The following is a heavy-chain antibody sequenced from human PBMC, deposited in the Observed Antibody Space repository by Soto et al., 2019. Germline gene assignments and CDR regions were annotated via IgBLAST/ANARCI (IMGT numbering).Heavy chain of an antibody. CDR3: ARELPWFGELFPPEYYYYGMDV. CDR1: GFTFSSYG. CDR2: IWYDGSNK. D-gene: IGHD3-10*01. Sequence: GGSLRLSCAASGFTFSSYGMHWVRQAPGKGLEWVAVIWYDGSNKYYADSVKGRFTISRDNSKNTLYLQMNSLRAEDTAVYYCARELPWFGELFPPEYYYYGMDVWGQGTTVTVSS. J-gene: IGHJ6*02. V-gene: IGHV3-33*01.